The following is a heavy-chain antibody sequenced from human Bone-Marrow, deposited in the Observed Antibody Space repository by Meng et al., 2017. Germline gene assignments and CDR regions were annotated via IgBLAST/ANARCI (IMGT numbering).Heavy chain of an antibody. J-gene: IGHJ5*02. CDR3: ARQGFLEWLLYRGNWFDP. CDR2: IYHSGNT. CDR1: GGSISSSNW. D-gene: IGHD3-3*01. Sequence: QVQLQESGPGLGKPSGTLSLTCAVSGGSISSSNWWSWVRQPPGKGLEWIGEIYHSGNTNYNPSLKSRVAMSVDKSKNQFSLRLSSVTAADTAVYYCARQGFLEWLLYRGNWFDPWGQGTLVTVSS. V-gene: IGHV4-4*02.